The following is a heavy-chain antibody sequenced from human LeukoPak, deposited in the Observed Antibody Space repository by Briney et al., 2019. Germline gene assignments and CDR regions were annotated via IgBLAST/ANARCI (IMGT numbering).Heavy chain of an antibody. V-gene: IGHV3-30-3*01. Sequence: GGSLRLSCAASGITFSSYAMHWVRQAPGKGLEWVAVISYDGSNKYYADSVKGRFTISRDNSKNTLYLQMNSLRAEDTAVYYCARADLRGYSLDYWGQGTLVTVSS. CDR3: ARADLRGYSLDY. D-gene: IGHD5-18*01. CDR2: ISYDGSNK. CDR1: GITFSSYA. J-gene: IGHJ4*02.